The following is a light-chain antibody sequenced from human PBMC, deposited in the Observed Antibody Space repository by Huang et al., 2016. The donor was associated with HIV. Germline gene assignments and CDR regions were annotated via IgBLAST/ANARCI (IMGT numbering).Light chain of an antibody. V-gene: IGKV1-NL1*01. CDR3: LQYYRTPPWT. Sequence: DIQMTQSPSSLVASVGDRVTITCRASQAISNSLVWYQQKPGKAPKLLIYDASTLESGVPSRFSGSGSGTDYTLTISSLQPEDFATFYCLQYYRTPPWTFGQGTKVEIK. J-gene: IGKJ1*01. CDR2: DAS. CDR1: QAISNS.